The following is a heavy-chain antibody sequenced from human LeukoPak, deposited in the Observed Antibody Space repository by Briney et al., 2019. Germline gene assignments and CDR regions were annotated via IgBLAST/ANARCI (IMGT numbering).Heavy chain of an antibody. D-gene: IGHD6-13*01. V-gene: IGHV5-51*01. CDR2: IFPGDSDT. J-gene: IGHJ5*02. Sequence: GESLKISCKGSGYRFTSHWIGWVRQMPGKGLEWMGIIFPGDSDTAYSPSFQGQVTISADKSISTAYLQWSSLKASDTAMYYCARHGSSSWENWFDPWGQGTLVTVSS. CDR1: GYRFTSHW. CDR3: ARHGSSSWENWFDP.